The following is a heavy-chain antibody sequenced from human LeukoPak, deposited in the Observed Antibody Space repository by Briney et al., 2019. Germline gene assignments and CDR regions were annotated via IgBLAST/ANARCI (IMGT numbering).Heavy chain of an antibody. CDR2: IYYSGST. CDR1: GGSISSYY. J-gene: IGHJ4*02. CDR3: ARGRGSGSYHFDY. Sequence: SETLSLTCTVSGGSISSYYWSWIRQPPGKGLEWIGYIYYSGSTNCNPSLKSRVTISVDTSKNQFSLKLSSVTAADTAVYYCARGRGSGSYHFDYWGQGTLVTVSS. V-gene: IGHV4-59*01. D-gene: IGHD3-10*01.